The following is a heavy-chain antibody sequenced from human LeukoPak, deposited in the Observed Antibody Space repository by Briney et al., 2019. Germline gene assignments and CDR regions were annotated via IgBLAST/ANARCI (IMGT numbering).Heavy chain of an antibody. CDR1: GFTFSNYN. Sequence: GGSLRLSCVASGFTFSNYNMNWVRQAPGKGLEWVSYISRSSSTRYYADSVKGRFTISRDNAKNSLYLQMNSLRAEDTAMYYCAGERGGSYFDFDYWGQGTLVTVSS. J-gene: IGHJ4*02. D-gene: IGHD1-26*01. CDR3: AGERGGSYFDFDY. CDR2: ISRSSSTR. V-gene: IGHV3-48*04.